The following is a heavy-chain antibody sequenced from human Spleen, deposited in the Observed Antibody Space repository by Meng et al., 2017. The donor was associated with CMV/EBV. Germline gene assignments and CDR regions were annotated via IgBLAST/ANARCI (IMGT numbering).Heavy chain of an antibody. D-gene: IGHD6-6*01. CDR1: NGSISSGGYY. V-gene: IGHV4-31*03. CDR2: IYYSGSA. Sequence: TLSLTCTVSNGSISSGGYYWSWIRQHPGKGLEWIGYIYYSGSAYYNPSLQSRVTLSVDTSKNQFSLRLSSVTAADTAVYYCARRGSSSDLFDYWGQGTLVTVSS. J-gene: IGHJ4*02. CDR3: ARRGSSSDLFDY.